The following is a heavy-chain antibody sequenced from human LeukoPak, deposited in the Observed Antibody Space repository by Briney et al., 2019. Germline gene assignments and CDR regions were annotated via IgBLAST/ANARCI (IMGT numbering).Heavy chain of an antibody. V-gene: IGHV1-69*05. CDR2: IIPIFGTA. Sequence: ASVKVSCKASGGTFSSYAISWVRQAPGQGLEWMGRIIPIFGTANYAQKFQGRVTITTDESTSTAYMELSSLRSEDTAVYYCGRDKVEYGYGNGVYYSYMDVWGKGTTVTVSS. D-gene: IGHD5-18*01. CDR3: GRDKVEYGYGNGVYYSYMDV. J-gene: IGHJ6*03. CDR1: GGTFSSYA.